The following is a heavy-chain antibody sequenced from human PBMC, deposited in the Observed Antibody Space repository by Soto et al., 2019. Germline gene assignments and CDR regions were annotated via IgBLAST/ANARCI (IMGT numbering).Heavy chain of an antibody. CDR2: ISAYNGNT. Sequence: ASVKVSCKASGYTFTSYGISWVRQAPGQGLEWMGWISAYNGNTNYAQKLQGRVTMTTDTSTSTAYMELRSLRSDDTAVYYCAREVRLRYDSSGYPRPYYFDYWGQGTLVTVSS. D-gene: IGHD3-22*01. V-gene: IGHV1-18*01. CDR3: AREVRLRYDSSGYPRPYYFDY. CDR1: GYTFTSYG. J-gene: IGHJ4*02.